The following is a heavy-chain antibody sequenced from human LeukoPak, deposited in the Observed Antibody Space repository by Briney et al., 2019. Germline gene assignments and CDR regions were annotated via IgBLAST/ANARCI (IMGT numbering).Heavy chain of an antibody. CDR3: ARGFEGGSNLYFDY. J-gene: IGHJ4*02. CDR2: ITPIFGTA. V-gene: IGHV1-69*01. Sequence: SVKVSCKAFGVTFNTYAVSWVRQAPGQGLEWMGGITPIFGTANYAQKFQGRVTITADESTSTAYMEMSSLRYEDTAVYYCARGFEGGSNLYFDYWGQGTLVTVAS. CDR1: GVTFNTYA. D-gene: IGHD3-16*01.